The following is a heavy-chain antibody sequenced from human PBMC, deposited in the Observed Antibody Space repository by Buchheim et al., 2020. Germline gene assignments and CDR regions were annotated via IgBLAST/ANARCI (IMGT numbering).Heavy chain of an antibody. J-gene: IGHJ4*02. D-gene: IGHD5-18*01. Sequence: QLQLQESGPGLVKPSETLSLTCSVSGGSISSNGYYWGWIRQPPGKGLEWIGSISYSGSTYYNPSLKSRVAISDGTSKNQFSLKLSSVTAADTAVYYCARHLRYTYYYFDSWGQGTL. CDR2: ISYSGST. CDR1: GGSISSNGYY. V-gene: IGHV4-39*01. CDR3: ARHLRYTYYYFDS.